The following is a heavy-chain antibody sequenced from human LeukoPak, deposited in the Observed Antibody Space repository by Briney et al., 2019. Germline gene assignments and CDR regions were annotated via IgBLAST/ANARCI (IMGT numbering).Heavy chain of an antibody. Sequence: PSETLSLTCAVYGGSFSGYYWSWIRQPPGKGLEWIGEINHSGSTNYNPSLKSRVTISVDTSKNQFSLKLSSVTAANTAVYYCARVTPEYCSGGSCYGTNWFDPWGQGTLVTVSS. J-gene: IGHJ5*02. V-gene: IGHV4-34*01. CDR2: INHSGST. CDR3: ARVTPEYCSGGSCYGTNWFDP. CDR1: GGSFSGYY. D-gene: IGHD2-15*01.